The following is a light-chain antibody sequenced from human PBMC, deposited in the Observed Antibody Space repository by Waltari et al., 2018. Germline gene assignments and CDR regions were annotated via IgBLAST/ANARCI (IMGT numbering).Light chain of an antibody. Sequence: QLVLTQSPSASASLGASVKLTCTLSSGHSSYAIAWHQQQPEKGPRYLMKVNSDGSHNKGDGIPARFSGSSSGAERYLTISSLQSEDEADYYCQTWGTGMVFGGGTKLTVL. V-gene: IGLV4-69*01. J-gene: IGLJ2*01. CDR2: VNSDGSH. CDR1: SGHSSYA. CDR3: QTWGTGMV.